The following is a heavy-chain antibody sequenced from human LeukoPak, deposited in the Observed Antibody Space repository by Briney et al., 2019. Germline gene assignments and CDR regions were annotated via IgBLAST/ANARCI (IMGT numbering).Heavy chain of an antibody. D-gene: IGHD2-15*01. J-gene: IGHJ3*02. CDR2: INHSGST. CDR1: GGSFSGYY. V-gene: IGHV4-34*01. CDR3: ARGYCSGGSCYDGETDVDDAFDI. Sequence: SETLSLTCAVYGGSFSGYYWSWIRQPPGKGLEWIGEINHSGSTNYNPSLKSRVTISVDTSKNQFSLKLSSVTAADTAVYYCARGYCSGGSCYDGETDVDDAFDIWGQGTMVTVSS.